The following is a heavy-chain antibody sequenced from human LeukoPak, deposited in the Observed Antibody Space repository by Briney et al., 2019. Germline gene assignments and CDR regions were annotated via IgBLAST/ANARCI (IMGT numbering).Heavy chain of an antibody. CDR1: GGSISSYY. V-gene: IGHV4-4*07. CDR2: IYTSGST. D-gene: IGHD4-23*01. Sequence: KPSETLSLTCTVSGGSISSYYWSWIRQPAGEGLEWIGRIYTSGSTNYNPSLKSRVTMSVDTSKNQFSLKLSSVTAADTAVYYCARQSGNSYRSEWDYFDYRGQGTLVTVSS. J-gene: IGHJ4*02. CDR3: ARQSGNSYRSEWDYFDY.